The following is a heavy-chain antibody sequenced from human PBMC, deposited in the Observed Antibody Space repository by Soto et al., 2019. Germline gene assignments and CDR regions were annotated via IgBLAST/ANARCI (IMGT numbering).Heavy chain of an antibody. J-gene: IGHJ4*02. CDR3: ARLPDISGWPFDF. V-gene: IGHV4-61*08. Sequence: NPSETLSLTCSVSGGSVSSRGFYWTWIRQPPGKGLEWIGYMAFDGRTNYNPSLESRVTISQDTSKNQFYLKLGSVTAADTAMYYCARLPDISGWPFDFWGQGTLVTVSS. CDR2: MAFDGRT. D-gene: IGHD6-19*01. CDR1: GGSVSSRGFY.